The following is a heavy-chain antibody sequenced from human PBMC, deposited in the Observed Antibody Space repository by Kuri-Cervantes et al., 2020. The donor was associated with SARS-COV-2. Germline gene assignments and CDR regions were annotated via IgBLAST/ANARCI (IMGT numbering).Heavy chain of an antibody. Sequence: GESLKISCAASGFIFSGHWIHWVRQAPGKGLVWVSRINPDGSYTNNADSVKGRFTLYRDNTKNMLFLQRNSLRAEDTAVYYCVRDGDDWNFDYWGQGTLVTVSS. V-gene: IGHV3-74*01. CDR1: GFIFSGHW. J-gene: IGHJ4*02. CDR2: INPDGSYT. D-gene: IGHD3-9*01. CDR3: VRDGDDWNFDY.